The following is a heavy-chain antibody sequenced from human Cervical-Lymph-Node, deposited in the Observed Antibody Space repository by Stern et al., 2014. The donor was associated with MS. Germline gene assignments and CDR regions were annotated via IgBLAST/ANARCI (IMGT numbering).Heavy chain of an antibody. CDR2: ISSSSIYI. D-gene: IGHD3-9*01. CDR3: ASDILTGRELPYYYYGMDV. Sequence: EAQLEESGGGLVKPGGSLRLSCAASGFSFSTYAMNWVRQAPGKGLEWVSCISSSSIYIDYADSVKGRFTISRDNAKNSLYLQMNRLRAEDTAVYYCASDILTGRELPYYYYGMDVWGQGTTVTVSS. J-gene: IGHJ6*02. V-gene: IGHV3-21*01. CDR1: GFSFSTYA.